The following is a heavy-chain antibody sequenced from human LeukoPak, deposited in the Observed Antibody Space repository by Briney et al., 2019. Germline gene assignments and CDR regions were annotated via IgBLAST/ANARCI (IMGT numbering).Heavy chain of an antibody. D-gene: IGHD3-10*01. J-gene: IGHJ4*02. V-gene: IGHV3-21*04. CDR2: ISSNSSYI. CDR1: GFTFSSYS. Sequence: GGSLRLSCAASGFTFSSYSMNWVRQAPGKGLEWVSSISSNSSYIYYADSVKGRFTISRDNAKNSLYLQMNSLRAEDTAVYYCARDQGLTRITMVRGVIIDYWGQGTLVTVSS. CDR3: ARDQGLTRITMVRGVIIDY.